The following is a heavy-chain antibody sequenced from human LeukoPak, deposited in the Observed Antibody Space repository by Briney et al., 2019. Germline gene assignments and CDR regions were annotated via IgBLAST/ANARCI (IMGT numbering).Heavy chain of an antibody. J-gene: IGHJ4*02. V-gene: IGHV3-66*01. D-gene: IGHD5-24*01. CDR1: GFTVSSNY. CDR3: ARGLDGYCFDY. Sequence: PGGSLRLSCAASGFTVSSNYMSWVRQAPGKGLEWVSVIYSGGSTYYADSVKGRFTISRDNSKNTLYLQMNSLRAEDTAVYYCARGLDGYCFDYWGQGTLVTVSS. CDR2: IYSGGST.